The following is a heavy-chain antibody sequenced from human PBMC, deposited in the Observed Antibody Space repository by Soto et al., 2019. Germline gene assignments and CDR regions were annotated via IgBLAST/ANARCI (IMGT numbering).Heavy chain of an antibody. CDR1: GGSFSGYY. CDR3: ARVRVLRFLEWLYSYYYGMDV. J-gene: IGHJ6*02. Sequence: SETLSLTCAVYGGSFSGYYWSWIRQPPGKGLEWIGKINHSGSTNYNPSLKSRVTISVDTSKNQFSLKLSSVTAADTAVYYCARVRVLRFLEWLYSYYYGMDVWGQGTTVTVSS. D-gene: IGHD3-3*01. V-gene: IGHV4-34*01. CDR2: INHSGST.